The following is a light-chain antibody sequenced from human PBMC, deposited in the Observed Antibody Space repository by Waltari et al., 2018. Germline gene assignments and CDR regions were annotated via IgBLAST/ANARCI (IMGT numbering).Light chain of an antibody. CDR1: SSNIGSNH. J-gene: IGLJ3*02. CDR2: SNN. CDR3: AAWDDSLNGLWV. Sequence: QSVLTQPPSASGTPGQRVTISCSGSSSNIGSNHVNWYQQLPGTAPKLLIYSNNQRPSGVPDRFSGSKSGTSASLAISGLQSEDEADYYCAAWDDSLNGLWVFGGGTKLTVL. V-gene: IGLV1-44*01.